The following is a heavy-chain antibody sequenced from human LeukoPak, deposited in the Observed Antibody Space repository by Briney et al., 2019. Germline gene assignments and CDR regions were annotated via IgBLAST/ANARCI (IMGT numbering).Heavy chain of an antibody. V-gene: IGHV4-34*01. J-gene: IGHJ6*03. CDR2: INHSGST. Sequence: SETLSLTCAVYGGSFSGYYWSWIRQPPGKGLEWIGEINHSGSTNYNPSLKSRVTISVDTSKNQFSLKLSSVTAADTAVYYCARVAYYYDSSGYYGNYYYYYMDVWGKGTTVTVSS. D-gene: IGHD3-22*01. CDR1: GGSFSGYY. CDR3: ARVAYYYDSSGYYGNYYYYYMDV.